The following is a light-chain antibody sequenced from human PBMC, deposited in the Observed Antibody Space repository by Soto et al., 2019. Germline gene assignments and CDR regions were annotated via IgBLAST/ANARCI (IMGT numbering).Light chain of an antibody. V-gene: IGLV2-14*01. CDR3: SSYTSSSTPYV. J-gene: IGLJ1*01. Sequence: QSVLTQPASVSGSPGQSITISCTGTSSDVGGYKYVSWYQQHPGKAPKLMIYEVSHRPSGVSDRSSGSKSGNTASLTISGLQAEDEADYYCSSYTSSSTPYVFGTGTKVTVL. CDR2: EVS. CDR1: SSDVGGYKY.